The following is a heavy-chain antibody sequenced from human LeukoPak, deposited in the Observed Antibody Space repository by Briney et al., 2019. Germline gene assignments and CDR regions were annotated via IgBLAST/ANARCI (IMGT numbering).Heavy chain of an antibody. CDR3: ARDRRGLLWFGELFDTFDP. CDR2: INPNSGGT. J-gene: IGHJ5*02. Sequence: GASVKVSCKASGYTFTGYYMHWVRQAPGQGLEWMGWINPNSGGTNYAQKFQGRVTMTRDTSISTAYMELSRLRSDDTAVYYCARDRRGLLWFGELFDTFDPWGQGTLVTVSS. V-gene: IGHV1-2*02. CDR1: GYTFTGYY. D-gene: IGHD3-10*01.